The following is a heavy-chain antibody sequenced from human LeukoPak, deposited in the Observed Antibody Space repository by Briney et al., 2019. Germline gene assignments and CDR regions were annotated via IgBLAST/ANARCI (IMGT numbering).Heavy chain of an antibody. V-gene: IGHV2-5*01. Sequence: GWIRQAPGKALQWLALIYWNDDKRYSPSLKSRLTITSDASKNQVVLTMTNMDPADTGTYYCGHIFNSSPYSWGQGTLVTVSS. J-gene: IGHJ4*02. D-gene: IGHD2/OR15-2a*01. CDR2: IYWNDDK. CDR3: GHIFNSSPYS.